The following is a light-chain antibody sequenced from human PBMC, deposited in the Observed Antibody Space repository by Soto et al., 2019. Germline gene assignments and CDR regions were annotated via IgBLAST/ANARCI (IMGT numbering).Light chain of an antibody. CDR1: NGDVGSYDL. CDR2: EVN. V-gene: IGLV2-23*02. J-gene: IGLJ2*01. CDR3: CSYAGSNSLI. Sequence: QSALTQPASVSGSPGQSITISCTGTNGDVGSYDLVSWYQLYPGEAPKLIIYEVNKRPSGISNRFSGSKSGNTASLTISGLQAEDEAEYDCCSYAGSNSLIFGGGTKLTVL.